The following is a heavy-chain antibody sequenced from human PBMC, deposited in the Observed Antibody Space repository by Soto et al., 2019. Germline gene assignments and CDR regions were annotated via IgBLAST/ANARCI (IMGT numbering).Heavy chain of an antibody. D-gene: IGHD3-22*01. J-gene: IGHJ6*02. CDR2: IIPIFGTA. CDR3: ASTITAYDSSGYYFLGSYYYGMDV. Sequence: SVKVSCKASGGTFSSYAISWVRQAPGQGLEWMGGIIPIFGTANYAQKFQGRVTITADESTSTAYMELSSLRSEDTAVYYCASTITAYDSSGYYFLGSYYYGMDVWGQGTTVTVSS. V-gene: IGHV1-69*13. CDR1: GGTFSSYA.